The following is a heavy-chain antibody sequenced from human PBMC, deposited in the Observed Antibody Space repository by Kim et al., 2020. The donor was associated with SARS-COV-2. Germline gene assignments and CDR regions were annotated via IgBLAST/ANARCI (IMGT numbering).Heavy chain of an antibody. CDR3: ARDRGDDYGDYGVYYYYGMDV. CDR2: ISAYNGNT. V-gene: IGHV1-18*01. CDR1: GYTFTSYG. J-gene: IGHJ6*02. D-gene: IGHD4-17*01. Sequence: ASVKVSCKASGYTFTSYGISWVRQAPGQGLEWMGWISAYNGNTNYAQKLQGRVTMTTDTSTSTAYMELRSLRSDDTAVYYCARDRGDDYGDYGVYYYYGMDVWGQGTTVTVSS.